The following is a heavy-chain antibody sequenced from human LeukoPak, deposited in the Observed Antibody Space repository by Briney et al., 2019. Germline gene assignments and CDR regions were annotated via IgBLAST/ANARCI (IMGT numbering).Heavy chain of an antibody. D-gene: IGHD3-22*01. V-gene: IGHV1-18*01. Sequence: GASVKVSCKASGYTFTNYGISWVRQAPGQGLEWMGWISAYNGNTNYAQKVQGRVTMTTDTSTSTAYMELRSLRSDDTAVYYCARTGYDSSGYYYKHWGQGTRVTVSS. CDR1: GYTFTNYG. J-gene: IGHJ1*01. CDR3: ARTGYDSSGYYYKH. CDR2: ISAYNGNT.